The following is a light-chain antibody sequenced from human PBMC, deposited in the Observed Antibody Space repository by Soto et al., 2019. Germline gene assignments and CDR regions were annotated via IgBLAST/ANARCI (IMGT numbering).Light chain of an antibody. CDR1: QSISYNY. Sequence: IVLTQSPGSLSLSPGERATLSCRASQSISYNYLAWYQHKPGQAPRLLMYDASTRATAVPDRFSGSGSGPDFTLTISRLEPEDSAVYYCQQYGTSPYAFGRGTKLEIK. CDR2: DAS. CDR3: QQYGTSPYA. J-gene: IGKJ2*01. V-gene: IGKV3-20*01.